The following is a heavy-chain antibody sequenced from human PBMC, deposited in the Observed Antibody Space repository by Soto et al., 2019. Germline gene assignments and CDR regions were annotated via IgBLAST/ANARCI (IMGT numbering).Heavy chain of an antibody. CDR2: IWYDGSNK. CDR1: GFTFSSYG. V-gene: IGHV3-33*01. Sequence: GGSLRLSCAASGFTFSSYGMHWVRQAPGKGLEWVAVIWYDGSNKYYADSVKGRFTISRDNSKNTLYLQMNSLRAEDTAVYYCAREGSGSSYYYYYYMDVWGKGTTVTVSS. CDR3: AREGSGSSYYYYYYMDV. J-gene: IGHJ6*03. D-gene: IGHD3-10*01.